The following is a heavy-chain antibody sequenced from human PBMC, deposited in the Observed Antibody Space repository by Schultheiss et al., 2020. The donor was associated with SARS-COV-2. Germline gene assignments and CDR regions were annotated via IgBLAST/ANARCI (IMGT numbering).Heavy chain of an antibody. CDR3: ARVSPYDYGDYIAGDV. D-gene: IGHD4-17*01. V-gene: IGHV4-61*02. J-gene: IGHJ6*04. CDR1: GGSISSRTYY. Sequence: SETLSLTCTVSGGSISSRTYYWGWIRQPAGKGLEWIGRIYTSGSTNYNPSLKSRVTISVDTSKNQFSLKLSSVTAADTAVYYCARVSPYDYGDYIAGDVWGKGTTVTVSS. CDR2: IYTSGST.